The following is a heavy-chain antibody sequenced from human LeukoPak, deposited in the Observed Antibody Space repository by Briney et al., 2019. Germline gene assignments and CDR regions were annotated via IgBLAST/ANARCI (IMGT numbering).Heavy chain of an antibody. D-gene: IGHD1-14*01. CDR3: ARDSFETDIDY. Sequence: PGGSLRLSXAASGFLFSRDWMSWVRQAPGKGLEWVANIKEDGSEKYYVESMKGRFTISRDNVKNSLYLQINSRRAEDTAVYYCARDSFETDIDYWGQGTLVTVSS. CDR1: GFLFSRDW. V-gene: IGHV3-7*01. CDR2: IKEDGSEK. J-gene: IGHJ4*02.